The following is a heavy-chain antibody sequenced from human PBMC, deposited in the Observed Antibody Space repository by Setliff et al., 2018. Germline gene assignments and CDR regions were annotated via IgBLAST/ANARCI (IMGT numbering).Heavy chain of an antibody. V-gene: IGHV3-23*01. J-gene: IGHJ5*02. CDR2: VIQVGSG. CDR3: ARDQRGFDP. Sequence: GESLKISCATSGFTFRDYSMVWVRQVPGKGLEWVAGVIQVGSGVYADSVKGRSTISRDNSKNTLYLQINSLRAEDTAVYYCARDQRGFDPWGQGTLVTVSS. CDR1: GFTFRDYS.